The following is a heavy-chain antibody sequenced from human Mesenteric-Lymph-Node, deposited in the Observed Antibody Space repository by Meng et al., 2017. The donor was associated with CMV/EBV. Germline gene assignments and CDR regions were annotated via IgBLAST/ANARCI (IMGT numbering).Heavy chain of an antibody. J-gene: IGHJ6*02. CDR3: ARGMGSGSSYGYYGMDV. CDR1: GFTFSTSG. V-gene: IGHV3-30*02. CDR2: IRYDGGNK. Sequence: LSLTCAASGFTFSTSGMHWVRQAPGKGLEWVAYIRYDGGNKYYADSVKGRFTISRDNAKNSLYLQMNSLRAEDTALYYCARGMGSGSSYGYYGMDVWGQGTTVTVSS. D-gene: IGHD5-18*01.